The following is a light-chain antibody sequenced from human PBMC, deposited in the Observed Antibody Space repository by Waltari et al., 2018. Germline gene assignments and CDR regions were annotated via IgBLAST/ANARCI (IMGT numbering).Light chain of an antibody. V-gene: IGLV2-23*02. CDR1: NTDVGTYDL. Sequence: QSALTQPASVSGSPGQSITISCTGTNTDVGTYDLVSWYQQYSAKAPKLIIYEFIKRPSEISNRFSVSKSGNTASLTISGLQAEDEADYFCCAFGGSRNSWVFGGGTKLTVL. CDR3: CAFGGSRNSWV. CDR2: EFI. J-gene: IGLJ3*02.